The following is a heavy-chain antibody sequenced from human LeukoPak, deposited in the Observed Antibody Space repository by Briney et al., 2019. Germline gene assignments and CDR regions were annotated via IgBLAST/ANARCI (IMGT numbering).Heavy chain of an antibody. J-gene: IGHJ4*02. V-gene: IGHV3-64D*06. Sequence: GGPLILSCSASGFTFSSYAMHWVRQAPGKGLEYGSAISSNGVSTYYAASVKGRFTISRDISKNTLYLQMSSLRAEDTAVYYCVKDSSSWYGGVDYWGQGTLVTVSS. CDR3: VKDSSSWYGGVDY. D-gene: IGHD6-13*01. CDR2: ISSNGVST. CDR1: GFTFSSYA.